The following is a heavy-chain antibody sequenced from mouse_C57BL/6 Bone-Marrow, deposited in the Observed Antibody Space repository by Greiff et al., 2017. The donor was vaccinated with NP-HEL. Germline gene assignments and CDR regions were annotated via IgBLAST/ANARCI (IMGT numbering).Heavy chain of an antibody. CDR3: ARIYYGKGYAMDY. J-gene: IGHJ4*01. V-gene: IGHV1-7*01. Sequence: VQVVESGAELAKPGASVKLSCKASGYTFTSYWMHWVKQRPGQGLEWIGYINPSSGYTKYNQKFKDKATLTADKSSSTAYMQLSSLTYEYSAVYYCARIYYGKGYAMDYWGQGTSVTVSS. D-gene: IGHD2-1*01. CDR2: INPSSGYT. CDR1: GYTFTSYW.